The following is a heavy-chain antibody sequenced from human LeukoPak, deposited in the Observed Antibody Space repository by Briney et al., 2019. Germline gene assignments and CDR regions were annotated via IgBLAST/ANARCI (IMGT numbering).Heavy chain of an antibody. CDR2: ISSSSSYI. CDR3: ARELLSRSYYMDV. D-gene: IGHD2-2*01. J-gene: IGHJ6*03. Sequence: TGGSLRLSCAASGFTFSSYSMNWVRQAPGKGLEWVSSISSSSSYIYYADSVKGRFTISRDSAKNSLYLQMNSLRAEDTAVYYCARELLSRSYYMDVWGKGTTVTVSS. V-gene: IGHV3-21*01. CDR1: GFTFSSYS.